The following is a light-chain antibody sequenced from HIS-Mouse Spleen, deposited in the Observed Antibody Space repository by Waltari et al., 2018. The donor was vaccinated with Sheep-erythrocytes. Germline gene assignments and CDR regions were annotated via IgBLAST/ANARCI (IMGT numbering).Light chain of an antibody. J-gene: IGLJ3*02. CDR2: DVS. CDR3: SSYTSSSTLEV. Sequence: QSALTQPASVSGSPGQSITISCPGPSSDVGGYNSVSWYQQHPGKAPKLMIYDVSNRPSGVSNRFSGSKSGNTASLTISGLQAEDEADYYCSSYTSSSTLEVFGGGTKLTVL. V-gene: IGLV2-14*03. CDR1: SSDVGGYNS.